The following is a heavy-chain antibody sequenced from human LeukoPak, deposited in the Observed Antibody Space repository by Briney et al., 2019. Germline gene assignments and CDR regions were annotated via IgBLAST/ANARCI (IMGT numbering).Heavy chain of an antibody. CDR3: ARVGYSNSYDY. Sequence: AASVNVSCKASGYTFTRYDINWVRQAAGQGVEWMGWMNPNTGNAAYAQKFQDRVTITWDASISTAYMDLSSLRSEDTAVYYCARVGYSNSYDYWGQGTQVTVSS. D-gene: IGHD1-26*01. CDR1: GYTFTRYD. CDR2: MNPNTGNA. V-gene: IGHV1-8*03. J-gene: IGHJ4*02.